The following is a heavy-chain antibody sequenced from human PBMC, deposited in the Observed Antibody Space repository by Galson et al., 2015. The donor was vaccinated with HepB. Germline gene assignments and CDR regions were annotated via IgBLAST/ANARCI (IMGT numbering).Heavy chain of an antibody. J-gene: IGHJ5*02. CDR3: ASILGYCSGGSCHNWFDP. Sequence: SLRLSCAASGFTFSSYWMSWVRQAPGKGLEWVANIKQDGSEKYYVDSVKGRFTISRDNAKNSLYLQMNSLRAEDTAVYYCASILGYCSGGSCHNWFDPWGQGTLVTVSS. CDR1: GFTFSSYW. CDR2: IKQDGSEK. D-gene: IGHD2-15*01. V-gene: IGHV3-7*03.